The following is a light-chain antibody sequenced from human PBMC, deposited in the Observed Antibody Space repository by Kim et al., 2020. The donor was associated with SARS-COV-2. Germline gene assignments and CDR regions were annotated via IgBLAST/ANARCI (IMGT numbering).Light chain of an antibody. CDR3: QQRQDWPPLT. Sequence: EIVLTQSPATLSLSPGERATLSCRASQSVSSYLAWYQQKPGQAPRLLIYDASNRATGIPARFSGSGSGTDFTLTISSLEPEDFAVYYCQQRQDWPPLTFGGGTKLEIK. J-gene: IGKJ4*01. CDR2: DAS. V-gene: IGKV3-11*01. CDR1: QSVSSY.